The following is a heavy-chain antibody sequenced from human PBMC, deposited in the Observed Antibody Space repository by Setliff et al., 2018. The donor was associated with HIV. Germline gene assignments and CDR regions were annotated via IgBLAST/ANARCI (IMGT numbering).Heavy chain of an antibody. V-gene: IGHV3-48*03. Sequence: GGSLRLSCEASGFTFSSYEMNWVRQAPGKGLEWVSYISSSGSTIYYADSVKGRFTISRDNAKNSLYLQMNSLRAEDTAVYYCARDLAVAGTYYYYYGMDVWGQGTTVTVSS. CDR1: GFTFSSYE. CDR2: ISSSGSTI. J-gene: IGHJ6*02. CDR3: ARDLAVAGTYYYYYGMDV. D-gene: IGHD6-19*01.